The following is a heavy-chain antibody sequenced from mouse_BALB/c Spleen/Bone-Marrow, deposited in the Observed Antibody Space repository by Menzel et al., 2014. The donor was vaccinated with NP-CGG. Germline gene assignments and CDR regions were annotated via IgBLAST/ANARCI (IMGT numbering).Heavy chain of an antibody. CDR1: GYTFTDYE. Sequence: QVQLKQSGAELVRPGASVTLSCKASGYTFTDYEMHWVKQTPVHGLEWIGAIDPETGGTAYNQKFKGKATLTADKSSSTAYMELRSLTSEDSAVYYCTREGYSNSYYFDYWGQGTTLTVSS. J-gene: IGHJ2*01. CDR2: IDPETGGT. D-gene: IGHD2-5*01. V-gene: IGHV1-15*01. CDR3: TREGYSNSYYFDY.